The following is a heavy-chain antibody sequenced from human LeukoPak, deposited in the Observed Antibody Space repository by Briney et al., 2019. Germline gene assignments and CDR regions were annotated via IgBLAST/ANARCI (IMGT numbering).Heavy chain of an antibody. Sequence: SETLSLTCAVYGGSFSGYYWSWIRQPPGKGLEWIGEINHSGSTNYNPSLKSRVTISVDTSKNRFSLKLSSVTAADTAVYYCARVRLHLTGYYREVKHLDIWGQGTMVTVSS. D-gene: IGHD3-9*01. CDR2: INHSGST. V-gene: IGHV4-34*01. CDR1: GGSFSGYY. CDR3: ARVRLHLTGYYREVKHLDI. J-gene: IGHJ3*02.